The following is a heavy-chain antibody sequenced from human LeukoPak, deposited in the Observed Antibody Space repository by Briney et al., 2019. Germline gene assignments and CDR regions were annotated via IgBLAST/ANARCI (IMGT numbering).Heavy chain of an antibody. CDR2: ISGSGGST. Sequence: GGSLRLSCAASGFTFSSYAMSWVRQAPGKGLEWVSAISGSGGSTYYADSVKGRFTISRDNSKNTLYLQMNSLRAEDTAVYYCAKGSYSSSWYLSWFDPWGQGTLVTVSS. D-gene: IGHD6-13*01. CDR3: AKGSYSSSWYLSWFDP. V-gene: IGHV3-23*01. CDR1: GFTFSSYA. J-gene: IGHJ5*02.